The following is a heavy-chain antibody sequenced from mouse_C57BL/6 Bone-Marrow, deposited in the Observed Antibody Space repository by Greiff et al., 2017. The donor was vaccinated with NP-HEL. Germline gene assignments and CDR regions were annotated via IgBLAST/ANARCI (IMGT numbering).Heavy chain of an antibody. Sequence: QVQLKQSGAELVKPGASVKISCKASGYAFSSYWMNWVKQRPGKGLEWIGQIYPGDGDTNYNGKFKGKATLTADKSSSTAYMQLSSLTSEDSAVYFCARSGGLPLYAMDYWGQGTSVTVSS. CDR2: IYPGDGDT. CDR1: GYAFSSYW. D-gene: IGHD2-4*01. V-gene: IGHV1-80*01. J-gene: IGHJ4*01. CDR3: ARSGGLPLYAMDY.